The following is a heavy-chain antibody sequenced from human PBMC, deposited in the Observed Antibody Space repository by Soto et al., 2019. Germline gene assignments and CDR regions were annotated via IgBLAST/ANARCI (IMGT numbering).Heavy chain of an antibody. CDR3: ARDFTKSSSWPYYFDY. CDR1: GYTFTTYG. CDR2: ISAYSGST. J-gene: IGHJ4*02. V-gene: IGHV1-18*01. Sequence: ASVKVSCKASGYTFTTYGISWVRQAPGQCLEWMGWISAYSGSTKFAQKLQGRVTMTTDTSTTTAYMELRSLTSDDTAVYYCARDFTKSSSWPYYFDYWGQGTLVTVSS. D-gene: IGHD6-13*01.